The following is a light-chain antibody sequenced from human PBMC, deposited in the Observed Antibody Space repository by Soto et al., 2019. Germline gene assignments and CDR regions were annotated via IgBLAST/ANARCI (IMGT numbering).Light chain of an antibody. CDR3: QQYNNWPPKIT. Sequence: EIVITQSPATLSVSPGEGATLSCRTSQSVSSKLAWYQQKPGQAPRLLIYGASTRATAIPARFSGSGSGTEFTLTISSLQSEDFAVYYCQQYNNWPPKITFGQGTRLEIK. J-gene: IGKJ5*01. V-gene: IGKV3-15*01. CDR2: GAS. CDR1: QSVSSK.